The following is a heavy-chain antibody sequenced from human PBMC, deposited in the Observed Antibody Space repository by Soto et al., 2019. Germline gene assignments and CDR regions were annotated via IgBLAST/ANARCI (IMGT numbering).Heavy chain of an antibody. J-gene: IGHJ5*02. CDR1: GYTFTSYG. Sequence: GASVKVSCKASGYTFTSYGISWVRQAPGQWLEWMGCISAYNGNTNYAQKLQGRVTMTTNTSTSTAYMELRSLRSDDKAVYYCARDQSSSWHNWFDPWGQGTLVTVSS. CDR3: ARDQSSSWHNWFDP. CDR2: ISAYNGNT. D-gene: IGHD6-13*01. V-gene: IGHV1-18*04.